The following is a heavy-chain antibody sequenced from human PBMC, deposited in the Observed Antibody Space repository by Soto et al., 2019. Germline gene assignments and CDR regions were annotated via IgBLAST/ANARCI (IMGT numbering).Heavy chain of an antibody. CDR3: SRFHRYYYNSSRACDS. J-gene: IGHJ3*02. V-gene: IGHV1-69*01. Sequence: SLPVSWTPCVRTFVSCALLRDRPAPVPGLEWMGGVIPIFGTANYAQKVQGRVTITADESTSTAYMELSSLRSEDTAVYYCSRFHRYYYNSSRACDSWGPGTMVTGS. CDR1: VRTFVSCA. CDR2: VIPIFGTA. D-gene: IGHD3-22*01.